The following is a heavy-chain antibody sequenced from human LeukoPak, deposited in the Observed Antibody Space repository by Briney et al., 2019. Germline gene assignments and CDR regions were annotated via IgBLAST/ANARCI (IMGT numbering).Heavy chain of an antibody. CDR3: ARGGRDGYNSYYFDY. Sequence: GESLKISCKGSGYSFTSYWIGWVRQMPGKGLEWMGIIYPGDSDTRYSPSFQGQVTISADKSISTAYLQWSSLKASGTAMYYCARGGRDGYNSYYFDYWGQGTLVTVSS. CDR2: IYPGDSDT. V-gene: IGHV5-51*01. D-gene: IGHD5-24*01. CDR1: GYSFTSYW. J-gene: IGHJ4*02.